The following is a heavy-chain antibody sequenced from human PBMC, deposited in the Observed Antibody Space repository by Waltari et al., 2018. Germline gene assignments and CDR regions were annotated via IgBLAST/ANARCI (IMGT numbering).Heavy chain of an antibody. CDR2: INHSGST. J-gene: IGHJ4*02. CDR1: GGSFSGYY. Sequence: QVQLQQWGAGLLKPSETLSLTCAVYGGSFSGYYWSWIRQPPGKGLEWIGEINHSGSTNYNPSLKSRVTISVDTSKNQFSLKLSSVTAADTAVYYCASRYQLLYYFDYWGQGTLVTVSS. D-gene: IGHD2-2*01. V-gene: IGHV4-34*01. CDR3: ASRYQLLYYFDY.